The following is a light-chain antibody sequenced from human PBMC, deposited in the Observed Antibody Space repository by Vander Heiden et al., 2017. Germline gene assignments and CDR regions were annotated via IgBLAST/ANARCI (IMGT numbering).Light chain of an antibody. Sequence: QSALTQPASVSGSPGQSITISCTGTSSDIGSYNYVSWYQHHPGNAPKLLIYEVSHRPPGLSDRFAASKSGNTASLIISGLQTEDEADYYCSSVTTTRTLVFDGGTRLTVL. CDR1: SSDIGSYNY. CDR2: EVS. V-gene: IGLV2-14*01. J-gene: IGLJ2*01. CDR3: SSVTTTRTLV.